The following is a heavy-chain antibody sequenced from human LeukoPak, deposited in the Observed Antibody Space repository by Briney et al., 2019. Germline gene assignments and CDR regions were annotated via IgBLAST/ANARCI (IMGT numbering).Heavy chain of an antibody. CDR1: GYAFINYA. CDR2: INTNTGNP. V-gene: IGHV7-4-1*02. J-gene: IGHJ4*02. Sequence: ASVKVSCKTSGYAFINYAINWVRQAPGQGLEWMGWINTNTGNPTYAQGFTGRFVFSLDTSVSTTYLQISSLETEDTAIYYCARSNNDGDYLGVGFDYWGQGALVTVYS. D-gene: IGHD4-17*01. CDR3: ARSNNDGDYLGVGFDY.